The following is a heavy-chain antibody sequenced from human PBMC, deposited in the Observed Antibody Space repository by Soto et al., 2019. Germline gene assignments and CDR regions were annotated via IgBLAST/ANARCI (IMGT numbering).Heavy chain of an antibody. CDR3: ARVLFGRGNWFDP. D-gene: IGHD3-3*01. CDR1: GVSISSSSYY. V-gene: IGHV4-61*01. Sequence: PSETLSLTCTVSGVSISSSSYYWSWIRQPPGKGLEWIGYIYYSGSTNYNPSLKSRVTISVDTSKNQFSLKLSSVTAADTAVYYCARVLFGRGNWFDPWGQGTLVTVSS. CDR2: IYYSGST. J-gene: IGHJ5*02.